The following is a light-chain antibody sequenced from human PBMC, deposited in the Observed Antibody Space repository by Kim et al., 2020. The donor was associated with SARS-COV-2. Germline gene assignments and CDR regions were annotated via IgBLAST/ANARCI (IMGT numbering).Light chain of an antibody. CDR2: DVS. J-gene: IGKJ5*01. CDR3: QQRAYWPVT. V-gene: IGKV3-11*01. CDR1: QSVGGY. Sequence: SLGETATLACRASQSVGGYLAWYQQNPGQAPRLLMYDVSYRATGVPARFSGSGSETDFTLTISSLEPEDLAVYYCQQRAYWPVTFGQGTRLEIK.